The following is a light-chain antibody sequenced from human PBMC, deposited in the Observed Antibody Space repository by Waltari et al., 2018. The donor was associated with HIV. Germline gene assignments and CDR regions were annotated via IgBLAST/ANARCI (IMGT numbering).Light chain of an antibody. CDR3: QQANSFPLT. CDR2: AAS. J-gene: IGKJ4*01. Sequence: DIQMTQSPSSVSASVGDRVTITCRASQAVSTWLAWYQQKPGKAPNLLIYAASSLQSGVSSRFSGSGTGADFTLTISNLQPEDLATYYCQQANSFPLTFGGGTKVDIK. CDR1: QAVSTW. V-gene: IGKV1D-12*01.